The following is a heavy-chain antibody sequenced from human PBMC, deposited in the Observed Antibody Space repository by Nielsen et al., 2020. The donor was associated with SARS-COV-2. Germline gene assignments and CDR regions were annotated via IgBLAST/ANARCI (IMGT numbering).Heavy chain of an antibody. Sequence: WIRQPPGKGLEWIGYLYYSGSTNYNPSLKSRGTISVDTSKNQFSLKLSSVTAADTAVYYCARGVSLGHSSNWYISGDWFDPWGQGTLVTVSS. V-gene: IGHV4-59*12. CDR2: LYYSGST. J-gene: IGHJ5*02. CDR3: ARGVSLGHSSNWYISGDWFDP. D-gene: IGHD6-13*01.